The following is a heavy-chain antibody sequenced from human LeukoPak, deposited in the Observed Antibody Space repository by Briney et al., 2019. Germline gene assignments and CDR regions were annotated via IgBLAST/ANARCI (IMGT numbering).Heavy chain of an antibody. CDR2: INPSGGST. Sequence: ASVKVSCKASGGTFSSYAISWVRQAPGQGLEWMGIINPSGGSTSYAQKFQGRVTMTRDTSTSTVYMELSSLRSEDTAVYYCARDRVGRWFGELDWGQGTLVTVSS. V-gene: IGHV1-46*01. D-gene: IGHD3-10*01. CDR3: ARDRVGRWFGELD. J-gene: IGHJ4*02. CDR1: GGTFSSYA.